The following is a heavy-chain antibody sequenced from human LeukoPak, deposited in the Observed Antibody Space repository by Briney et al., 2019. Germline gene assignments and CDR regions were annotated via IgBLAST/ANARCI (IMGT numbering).Heavy chain of an antibody. CDR2: ISGSGGST. J-gene: IGHJ2*01. CDR3: AKDHSSSWPRYFDL. V-gene: IGHV3-23*01. Sequence: PAGGSLRLSCAASGFTFSSYSMNWVRQAPGKGLEWVSAISGSGGSTYYADSVKGRFTISRDNSKNTLYLQMNSLRAEDTAVYYCAKDHSSSWPRYFDLWGRGTLVTVSS. D-gene: IGHD6-13*01. CDR1: GFTFSSYS.